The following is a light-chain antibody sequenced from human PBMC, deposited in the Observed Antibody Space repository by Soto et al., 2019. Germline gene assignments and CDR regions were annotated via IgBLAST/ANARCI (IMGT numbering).Light chain of an antibody. CDR1: QSVSRK. CDR2: GAS. J-gene: IGKJ5*01. CDR3: QQYNNWPPRIT. V-gene: IGKV3D-15*01. Sequence: EIVMTQSPATLSVSPGESATLSCRASQSVSRKLVWYQQTPGQAPRLLIYGASTRATGIPARFSGSGSGTEFTLTISSLQSEDFAVYYCQQYNNWPPRITFGQGTRLEIK.